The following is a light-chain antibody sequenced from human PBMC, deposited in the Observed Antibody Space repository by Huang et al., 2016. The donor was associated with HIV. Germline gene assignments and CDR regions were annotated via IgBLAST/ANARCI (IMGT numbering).Light chain of an antibody. J-gene: IGKJ1*01. Sequence: DIQMTQSPSSLSASVGDRVTITCRAMQGIGNSLAWYQQKPEKAPRLLLYATSRLESGVPSRFSGSGSGTHYTLTISTLQPEDIASYYCQQYHGIPWTFGQGTKVEIK. CDR2: ATS. CDR1: QGIGNS. V-gene: IGKV1-NL1*01. CDR3: QQYHGIPWT.